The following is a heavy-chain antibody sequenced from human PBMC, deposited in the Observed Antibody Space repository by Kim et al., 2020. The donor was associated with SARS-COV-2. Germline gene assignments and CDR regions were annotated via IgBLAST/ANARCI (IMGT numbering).Heavy chain of an antibody. CDR1: GFTFNTHS. D-gene: IGHD3-16*01. V-gene: IGHV3-48*02. J-gene: IGHJ3*02. Sequence: GGSLRLSCAASGFTFNTHSMNWVRQVPGKGLEWLSYISDDGRSIYYADSVKGRFTISRDDAKQSAFLQMNSLRDGDTAVYYCASDGVGVVPGDALDIWGQGTMVIVSS. CDR2: ISDDGRSI. CDR3: ASDGVGVVPGDALDI.